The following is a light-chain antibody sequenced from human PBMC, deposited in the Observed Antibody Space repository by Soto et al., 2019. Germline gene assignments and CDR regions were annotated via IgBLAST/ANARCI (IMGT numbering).Light chain of an antibody. CDR3: QHLHAYPYT. J-gene: IGKJ2*01. CDR2: AAS. CDR1: RGIASS. Sequence: IQLTQSPSSLSASEGDRVTITCRASRGIASSLAWYQQKPGKAPKLLIYAASTLQSGVPSRFSGSGSGTDFTLTITSLQPEDFATYYCQHLHAYPYTFGQGTKLEIK. V-gene: IGKV1-9*01.